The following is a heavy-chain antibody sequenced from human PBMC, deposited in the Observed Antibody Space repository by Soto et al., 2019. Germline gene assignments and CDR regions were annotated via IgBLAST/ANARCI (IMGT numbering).Heavy chain of an antibody. D-gene: IGHD4-17*01. CDR3: ARDRSSIDYPNWFDP. CDR1: GFTFRNYA. CDR2: ISSNGGNR. Sequence: GGSLRLSCAASGFTFRNYAMHWVRQAPGKGLEYVSAISSNGGNRYYANSVKGRFTISRDNAKNSLYLQMNSLRAEDTAVYYCARDRSSIDYPNWFDPWGQGTLVTVSS. J-gene: IGHJ5*02. V-gene: IGHV3-64*01.